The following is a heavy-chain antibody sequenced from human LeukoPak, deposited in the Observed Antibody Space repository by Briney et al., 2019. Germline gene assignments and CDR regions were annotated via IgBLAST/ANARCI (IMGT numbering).Heavy chain of an antibody. CDR2: ISAYNGNT. CDR3: ARDHSYSGSHDRFDY. V-gene: IGHV1-18*01. D-gene: IGHD1-26*01. J-gene: IGHJ4*02. Sequence: ASVKVSCKASGYTFTSYGISWVRQAPGQGLEWMGWISAYNGNTNYAQKLQGRATMTTDTTTSTAYMELRSLRSDDTAVYYCARDHSYSGSHDRFDYWGQGALVTVSS. CDR1: GYTFTSYG.